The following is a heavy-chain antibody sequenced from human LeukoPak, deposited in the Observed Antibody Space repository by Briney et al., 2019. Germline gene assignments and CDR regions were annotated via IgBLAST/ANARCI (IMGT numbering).Heavy chain of an antibody. J-gene: IGHJ6*02. CDR2: ISGSGGST. CDR3: AKAQSYDSSGYSPYYYYGMDV. Sequence: GGSLRLSCAASGFTFSSYAMSWVRQAPGKGLEWVSAISGSGGSTYYADSVKGRFTISRDNSKNTLYLQMNRLRAENTAVYYCAKAQSYDSSGYSPYYYYGMDVWGQGTTVTVSS. CDR1: GFTFSSYA. V-gene: IGHV3-23*01. D-gene: IGHD3-22*01.